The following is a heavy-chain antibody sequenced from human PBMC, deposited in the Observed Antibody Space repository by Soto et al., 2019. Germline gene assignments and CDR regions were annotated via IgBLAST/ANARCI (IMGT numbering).Heavy chain of an antibody. CDR2: IWYDGSNK. D-gene: IGHD3-22*01. CDR3: ARETTMIVVPTFTRDYYYGMDV. CDR1: GFTFSSYG. J-gene: IGHJ6*02. V-gene: IGHV3-33*01. Sequence: PGGSLRLSCAASGFTFSSYGMHWVRQAPGKGLEWVAVIWYDGSNKYYADSVKGRFTISRDNSKNTLYLQMNSLRAEDTAVYYCARETTMIVVPTFTRDYYYGMDVWGQGTTVTVS.